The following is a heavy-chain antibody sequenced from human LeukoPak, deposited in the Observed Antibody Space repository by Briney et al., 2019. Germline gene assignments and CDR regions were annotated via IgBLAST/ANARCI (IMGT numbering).Heavy chain of an antibody. CDR1: GDSMSTYY. Sequence: PSETLSPTCTVSGDSMSTYYWSWIRXSPGRXXEWIGHIYYRGSTTYNPSLESRVTMSIDMSRNQFSLKLTSVSAADTAVYYCARVFYGGSLGFDYWGQGTPVTVSS. CDR2: IYYRGST. CDR3: ARVFYGGSLGFDY. D-gene: IGHD4-23*01. J-gene: IGHJ4*02. V-gene: IGHV4-59*01.